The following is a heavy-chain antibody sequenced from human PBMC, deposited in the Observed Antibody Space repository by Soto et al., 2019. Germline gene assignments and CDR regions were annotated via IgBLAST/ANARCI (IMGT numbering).Heavy chain of an antibody. Sequence: SETLSLTCTVTGASIRGSYDFWSWIRQPPGEGLEWLGYVYSTGSTYYNPSLTSRISMSEDTSKNQFSLILSSGSAEDTAVYYCARDAIRVSAAMKTYWGLGTLVTVSS. D-gene: IGHD3-3*01. CDR2: VYSTGST. CDR1: GASIRGSYDF. J-gene: IGHJ4*02. V-gene: IGHV4-30-4*08. CDR3: ARDAIRVSAAMKTY.